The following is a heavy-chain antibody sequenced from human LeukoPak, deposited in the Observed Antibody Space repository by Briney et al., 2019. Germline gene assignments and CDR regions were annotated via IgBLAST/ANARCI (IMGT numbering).Heavy chain of an antibody. Sequence: GGSLRLSCTASGFTFGDYAMSWFRQAPGKGLEWVGFIRSKAYGGTTEYAASVKGRFTTSRDDSKSIAYLQMNSLKTEDTAVYYCTRDRQLAVLRFLEWLPTAWFDPWGQGTLVTVSS. J-gene: IGHJ5*02. V-gene: IGHV3-49*03. CDR2: IRSKAYGGTT. CDR1: GFTFGDYA. CDR3: TRDRQLAVLRFLEWLPTAWFDP. D-gene: IGHD3-3*01.